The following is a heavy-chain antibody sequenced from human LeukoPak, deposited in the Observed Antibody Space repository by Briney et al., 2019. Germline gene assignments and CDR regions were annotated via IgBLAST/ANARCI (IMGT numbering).Heavy chain of an antibody. CDR1: AYSISSGYF. J-gene: IGHJ4*02. CDR3: ARVVASTSIDS. Sequence: SETLSLTCTVSAYSISSGYFWGWIRQPPGKGPEWIGSIFHSGSVYYNPSLQSRVTISVDTSTNRFSLKLTSVTAADTALYYCARVVASTSIDSWGQGTLVTVSS. V-gene: IGHV4-38-2*02. CDR2: IFHSGSV. D-gene: IGHD2-15*01.